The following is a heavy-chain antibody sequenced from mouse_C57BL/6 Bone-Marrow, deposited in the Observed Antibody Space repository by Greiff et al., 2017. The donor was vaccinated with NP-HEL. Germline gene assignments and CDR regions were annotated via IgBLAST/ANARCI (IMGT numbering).Heavy chain of an antibody. CDR1: GYTFTDYY. Sequence: EVKVVESGPVLVKPGASVKMSCKASGYTFTDYYMNWVKQSHGKSLEWIGVINPYNGGTSYNQKFKGKATLTVDKSSSTAYMELNSLTSEDSAVYYCARSEGGYYAMDYWGQGTSVTVSS. V-gene: IGHV1-19*01. CDR3: ARSEGGYYAMDY. J-gene: IGHJ4*01. CDR2: INPYNGGT.